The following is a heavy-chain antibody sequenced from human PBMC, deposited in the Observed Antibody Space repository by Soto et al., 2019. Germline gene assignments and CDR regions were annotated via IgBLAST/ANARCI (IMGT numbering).Heavy chain of an antibody. Sequence: GASLKVSCKASGYTFTSYGISWVRQAPGQGVEWMGWISAYNGNTNSAQKFQGRVTMTTDTSTSTAYMELRSLRSDDTAVYYCARVSSGWYYFDYWGQGTLVTVSS. J-gene: IGHJ4*02. CDR3: ARVSSGWYYFDY. D-gene: IGHD6-19*01. CDR2: ISAYNGNT. V-gene: IGHV1-18*01. CDR1: GYTFTSYG.